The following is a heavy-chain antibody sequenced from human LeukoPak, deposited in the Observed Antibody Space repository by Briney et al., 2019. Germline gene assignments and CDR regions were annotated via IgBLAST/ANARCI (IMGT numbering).Heavy chain of an antibody. D-gene: IGHD6-19*01. CDR1: GGSISSYY. CDR2: IYYSGST. Sequence: PSETLSLTCTVSGGSISSYYWSWIRQPPGKGLERIGYIYYSGSTNYNPSLKSRVTISVDTSKNQFSLKLSSVTAADTAVYYCARWDDSDWGFGSWGPGTLVTVSS. V-gene: IGHV4-59*12. J-gene: IGHJ4*02. CDR3: ARWDDSDWGFGS.